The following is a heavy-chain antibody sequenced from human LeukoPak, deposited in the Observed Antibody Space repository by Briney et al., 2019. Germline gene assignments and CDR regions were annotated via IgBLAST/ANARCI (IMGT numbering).Heavy chain of an antibody. J-gene: IGHJ6*03. CDR3: ARGGCSGGSCYIGYYYYYMDV. V-gene: IGHV1-18*01. CDR1: GYTFTSYG. Sequence: ASVKVSCKASGYTFTSYGISWVRQAPGQGLEGMGWISAYNGNTNYAQKLQGRVTMTTDTSTSTAYMELRSLRSDDTAVYYCARGGCSGGSCYIGYYYYYMDVWGKGTTVTVSS. CDR2: ISAYNGNT. D-gene: IGHD2-15*01.